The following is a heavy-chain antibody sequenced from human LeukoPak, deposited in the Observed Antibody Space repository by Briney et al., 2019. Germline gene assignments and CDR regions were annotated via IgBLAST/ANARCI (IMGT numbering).Heavy chain of an antibody. CDR1: GHTFPKNG. V-gene: IGHV1-18*01. J-gene: IGHJ4*02. D-gene: IGHD3-3*01. CDR3: ATVGRLHYVLED. CDR2: VVGHNGHT. Sequence: GASVNVSCKTSGHTFPKNGISWVRQAPGQGLEWMGWVVGHNGHTNYAQKFQGRVVMTTDTSTTTAYMELRSLKSDDTAIYYCATVGRLHYVLEDWGQGTLVTVSS.